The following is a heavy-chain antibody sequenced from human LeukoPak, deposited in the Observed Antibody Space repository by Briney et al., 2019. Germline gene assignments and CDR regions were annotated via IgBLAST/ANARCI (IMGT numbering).Heavy chain of an antibody. J-gene: IGHJ4*02. CDR3: ARDLYFWSGYGDY. V-gene: IGHV1-46*01. CDR1: GYTFTSYY. D-gene: IGHD3-3*01. Sequence: ASVKVSCKASGYTFTSYYIHWVRQAPGQGLEWVGRINPSGGSIDYAQKFQDRVTMTRDTSTSTVYMDLNSLNSADTAVYYCARDLYFWSGYGDYWGQGTLVTVSS. CDR2: INPSGGSI.